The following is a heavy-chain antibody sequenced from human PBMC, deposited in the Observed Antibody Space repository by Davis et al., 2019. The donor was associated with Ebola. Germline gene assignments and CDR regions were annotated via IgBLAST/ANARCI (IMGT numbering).Heavy chain of an antibody. V-gene: IGHV1-69*13. CDR1: GGTFSSYA. CDR3: AGETTYFVQEYYYYMDV. Sequence: SVKVSCKASGGTFSSYAISWVRQAPGQGLEWMGGIIPIFGTANYAQKFQGRVTITADESTSTAYMELSSLRSEDTAVYYCAGETTYFVQEYYYYMDVWGKGTTVTVSS. D-gene: IGHD2/OR15-2a*01. J-gene: IGHJ6*03. CDR2: IIPIFGTA.